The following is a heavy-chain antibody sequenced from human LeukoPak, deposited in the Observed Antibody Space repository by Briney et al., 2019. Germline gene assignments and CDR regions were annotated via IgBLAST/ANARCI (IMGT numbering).Heavy chain of an antibody. D-gene: IGHD2-2*01. Sequence: PGGSLRLSCAASGVTFSSYSMNCVRQAPGKRLEWVSYISSSITTIYYADSRKGRFTTSRDNTKNTLCLQMYILRAEDTTVYYLARGDDIVVGPAALAFDFWGQGTMVTVSS. CDR2: ISSSITTI. CDR3: ARGDDIVVGPAALAFDF. J-gene: IGHJ3*01. V-gene: IGHV3-48*01. CDR1: GVTFSSYS.